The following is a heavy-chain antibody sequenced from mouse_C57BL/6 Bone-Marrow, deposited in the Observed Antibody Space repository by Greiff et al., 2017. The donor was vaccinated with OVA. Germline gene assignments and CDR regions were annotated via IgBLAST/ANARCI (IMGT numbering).Heavy chain of an antibody. D-gene: IGHD1-1*01. CDR1: GYSFTSYY. V-gene: IGHV1-66*01. J-gene: IGHJ4*01. Sequence: QVQLQQSGPELVKPGASVKISCKASGYSFTSYYIHWVKQRPGQGLEWIGWIYPGSGNTKYNEKFKGKATLTADTSSSTAYMQLSSLTSEDSAVYYCQPRYYGSSYYAMDYWGQGTSVTVSS. CDR3: QPRYYGSSYYAMDY. CDR2: IYPGSGNT.